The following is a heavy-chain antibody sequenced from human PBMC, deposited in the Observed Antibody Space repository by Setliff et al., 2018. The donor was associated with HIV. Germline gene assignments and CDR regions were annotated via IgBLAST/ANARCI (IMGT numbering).Heavy chain of an antibody. CDR3: AKTLVVVASPLDF. Sequence: GGSLRLSCAASGFSFSNYAMSWVRQAPGKGLEWVSSVIRGGHNTFYADSVKGRFTISRDNSKDTLYLQMSGLTAEDTAIYYCAKTLVVVASPLDFWGQGTLVTVS. V-gene: IGHV3-23*01. CDR1: GFSFSNYA. CDR2: VIRGGHNT. D-gene: IGHD2-15*01. J-gene: IGHJ4*02.